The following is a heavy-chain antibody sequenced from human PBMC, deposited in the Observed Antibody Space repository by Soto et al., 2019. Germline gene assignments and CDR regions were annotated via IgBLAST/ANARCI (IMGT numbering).Heavy chain of an antibody. CDR2: ISSSSSTI. D-gene: IGHD5-12*01. Sequence: PGGSLRLSCSASGFTFSSYSMNWVRQAPGKGLEWVSYISSSSSTIYYADSVKGRFTISRDNAKNSLYLQMNSLRAEDTAVYYCARSHAWLRFGGYFDYWGQGTQVTVSS. J-gene: IGHJ4*02. V-gene: IGHV3-48*01. CDR1: GFTFSSYS. CDR3: ARSHAWLRFGGYFDY.